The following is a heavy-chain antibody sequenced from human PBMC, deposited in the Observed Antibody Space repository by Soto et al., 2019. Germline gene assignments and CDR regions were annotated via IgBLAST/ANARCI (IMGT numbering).Heavy chain of an antibody. J-gene: IGHJ4*02. CDR3: ARQPRGPGYGERGLYFDH. V-gene: IGHV4-39*01. CDR1: GGSISSRNDY. CDR2: VYYSGST. D-gene: IGHD3-16*01. Sequence: SETLYLTCTVSGGSISSRNDYWGWIRQPPGRGLEWIGSVYYSGSTHDNPSLQSRVSISVDTSRNQFSLNLISVTAADTAVYFCARQPRGPGYGERGLYFDHWGQGTLVTVSS.